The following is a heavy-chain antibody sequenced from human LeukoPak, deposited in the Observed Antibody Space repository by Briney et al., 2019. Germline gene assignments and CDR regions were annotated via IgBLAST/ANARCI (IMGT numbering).Heavy chain of an antibody. CDR3: ARVDSSSWYGGWFDP. CDR1: GFTFSSYA. CDR2: ISYDGSNK. V-gene: IGHV3-30-3*01. J-gene: IGHJ5*02. D-gene: IGHD6-13*01. Sequence: GGSLRLSCAASGFTFSSYAMHWVRQAPGKGLEWVAVISYDGSNKYYADSVKGRFTISRDNSKNTLYLQMNSLRAEDTAVYYCARVDSSSWYGGWFDPWGQGTLVTVSS.